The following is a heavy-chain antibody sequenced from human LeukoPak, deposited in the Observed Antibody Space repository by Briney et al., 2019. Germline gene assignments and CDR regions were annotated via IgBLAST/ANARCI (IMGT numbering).Heavy chain of an antibody. CDR3: ARHSVYSSSWYYYYGMDV. CDR1: GGSISSYY. V-gene: IGHV4-59*08. D-gene: IGHD6-13*01. Sequence: PSETLSLTCTVSGGSISSYYWSWIRQPPGKGLEWIGYIYYSGSTNYNPSLKSRVTISVDTSKNQFSLKLSSVTAADTAVYYCARHSVYSSSWYYYYGMDVWGQGTTVTVSS. J-gene: IGHJ6*02. CDR2: IYYSGST.